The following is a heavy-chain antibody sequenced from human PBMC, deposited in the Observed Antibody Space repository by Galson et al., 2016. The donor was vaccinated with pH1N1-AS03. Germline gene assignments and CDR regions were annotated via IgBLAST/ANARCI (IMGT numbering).Heavy chain of an antibody. CDR1: GSNVNNYS. V-gene: IGHV1-69*02. CDR3: ATVSLSPQAAWFDP. CDR2: IIPILGVT. D-gene: IGHD5/OR15-5a*01. J-gene: IGHJ5*02. Sequence: SVKVSCKASGSNVNNYSINWVRQAHGQGLEWMGRIIPILGVTNPAQRFEGRVTMTADKSTSKTYLELSTLRSEDTAVYSRATVSLSPQAAWFDPWGQGTLVTVST.